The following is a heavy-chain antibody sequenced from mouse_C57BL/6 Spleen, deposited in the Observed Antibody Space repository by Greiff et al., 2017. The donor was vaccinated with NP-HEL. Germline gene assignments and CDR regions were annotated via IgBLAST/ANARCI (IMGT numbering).Heavy chain of an antibody. CDR3: ASGNSKGDYYAMDY. V-gene: IGHV1-47*01. CDR1: GYTFTTYS. J-gene: IGHJ4*01. CDR2: IHPYNDDT. Sequence: VQLQQSGAELVKPGASVKMSCKASGYTFTTYSIDWMKQNHGKSLEWIGNIHPYNDDTKYNEKFKGKATLTVEKSSSTVYLELSRVTSDDSAVYCCASGNSKGDYYAMDYWGQGTSVTVSS. D-gene: IGHD2-5*01.